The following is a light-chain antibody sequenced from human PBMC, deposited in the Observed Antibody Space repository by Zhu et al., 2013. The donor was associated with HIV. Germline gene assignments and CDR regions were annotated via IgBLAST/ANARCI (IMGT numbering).Light chain of an antibody. V-gene: IGLV2-23*01. CDR3: CSYGSPAWV. CDR1: SSDIGAYNF. CDR2: VDS. Sequence: QSALTQPASVSGSPGQSITISCTGTSSDIGAYNFVSWYQQHPGKVPKLLIHVDSKRPSGISSRFSGSSSANTASLTISDLQAEDEADYYCCSYGSPAWVFGGGTK. J-gene: IGLJ3*02.